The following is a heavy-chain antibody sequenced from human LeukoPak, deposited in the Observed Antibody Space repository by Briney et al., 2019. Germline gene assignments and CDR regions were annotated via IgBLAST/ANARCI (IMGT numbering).Heavy chain of an antibody. Sequence: GGSLRLSCTGSGFSLSIHQMVWVRQVAEKGLEWVSSISSSSTYTYYADSVKGRFTVSRGNAKNSLYLQIDSLRDEDTAVYYCARDLEGQDYWGQGSLVTVSS. V-gene: IGHV3-21*06. J-gene: IGHJ4*02. CDR2: ISSSSTYT. CDR1: GFSLSIHQ. CDR3: ARDLEGQDY.